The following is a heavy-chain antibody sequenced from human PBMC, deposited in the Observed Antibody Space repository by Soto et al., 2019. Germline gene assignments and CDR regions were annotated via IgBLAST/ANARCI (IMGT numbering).Heavy chain of an antibody. CDR2: ISAYNGNT. CDR3: AREWAYCSGGSWYHYGMDV. CDR1: GYTFTSYG. J-gene: IGHJ6*02. Sequence: VASVKVSCKASGYTFTSYGISWVRQAPGQGLEWMGWISAYNGNTNYAQKLQGRVTMTTDTSTSTAYMELRSLRSDDTAVYYCAREWAYCSGGSWYHYGMDVWGQGTTVTVS. V-gene: IGHV1-18*01. D-gene: IGHD2-15*01.